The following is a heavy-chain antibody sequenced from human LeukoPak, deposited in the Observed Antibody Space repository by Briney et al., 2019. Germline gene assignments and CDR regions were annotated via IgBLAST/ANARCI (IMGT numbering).Heavy chain of an antibody. CDR1: GGSISSYY. CDR2: IYTSGST. J-gene: IGHJ5*02. V-gene: IGHV4-4*07. D-gene: IGHD4-17*01. Sequence: SETLSLTCTVSGGSISSYYWSWIRQPAGKGLEWIGRIYTSGSTNYNPSLKSRVTVSVDTSKNQFSLKLSSVTAADTAVYYCGRGNVYGDYVPWGQGTLVTVSS. CDR3: GRGNVYGDYVP.